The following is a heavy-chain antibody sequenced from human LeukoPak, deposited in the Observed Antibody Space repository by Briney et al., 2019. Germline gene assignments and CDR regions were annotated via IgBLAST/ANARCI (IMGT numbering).Heavy chain of an antibody. CDR3: ARDDPPGDY. Sequence: SETLSLTCTVSGGSISSSSYYWSWIRQPPGKGLEWIGYIYYSGSTNYNPSLKSRVTISVDTSKNQFSLKLSSVTAADTAVYYCARDDPPGDYWGQGTLVTVSS. V-gene: IGHV4-61*01. CDR2: IYYSGST. CDR1: GGSISSSSYY. J-gene: IGHJ4*02.